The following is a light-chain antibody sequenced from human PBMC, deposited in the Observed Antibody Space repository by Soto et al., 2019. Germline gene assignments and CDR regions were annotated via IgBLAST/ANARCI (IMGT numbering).Light chain of an antibody. V-gene: IGKV3-20*01. CDR3: KQYGGSPIT. CDR2: GAS. Sequence: EIVLTQSPGTLSLSPGERATLSCRASQSVSSRLAWYQHKPGQAPRLLISGASSRATGIPDRFSGSGSGTDFTLTISRLEPEDFALYYCKQYGGSPITFGQGTRLEIK. CDR1: QSVSSR. J-gene: IGKJ5*01.